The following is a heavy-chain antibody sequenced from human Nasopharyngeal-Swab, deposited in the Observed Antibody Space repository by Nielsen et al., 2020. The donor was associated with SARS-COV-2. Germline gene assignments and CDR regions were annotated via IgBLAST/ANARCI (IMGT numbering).Heavy chain of an antibody. V-gene: IGHV3-64D*08. CDR3: VRLYDFWSGEPS. CDR1: GVTFSSYA. Sequence: GGSLCLSCSASGVTFSSYAMHWVRQAPGKGLEYVSAISSNGGSTYYADPVKGRFTISRDNSKNTLYLQMSSLRAEDTAVYYCVRLYDFWSGEPSWGQGTLVTVSS. D-gene: IGHD3-3*01. J-gene: IGHJ5*02. CDR2: ISSNGGST.